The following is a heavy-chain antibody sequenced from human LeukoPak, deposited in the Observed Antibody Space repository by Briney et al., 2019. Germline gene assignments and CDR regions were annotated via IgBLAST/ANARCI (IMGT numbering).Heavy chain of an antibody. Sequence: SETLSLTCTVSGGSISSYYWSWIRQPPGKRLEWIGYIYYSGSTNYNPSLKSRVTISVDTSKNQFSLKPSSVTAADTAVYYCARASRRLLWFGEPRGYYMDVWGKGTTVTIPS. CDR1: GGSISSYY. V-gene: IGHV4-59*01. CDR3: ARASRRLLWFGEPRGYYMDV. D-gene: IGHD3-10*01. CDR2: IYYSGST. J-gene: IGHJ6*03.